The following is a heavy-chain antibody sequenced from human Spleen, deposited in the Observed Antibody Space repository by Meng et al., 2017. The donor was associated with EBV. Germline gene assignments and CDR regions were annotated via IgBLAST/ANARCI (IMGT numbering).Heavy chain of an antibody. J-gene: IGHJ4*02. D-gene: IGHD1-26*01. CDR1: VGTFGSYG. CDR3: ARGGRVVMHNFDL. Sequence: QVRLGECGGEVEKPGSSVRVSCRATVGTFGSYGMTWIRQAAGQGLGWMGGIIPMYGVLNSAQKFQDIVTITADKSTGVVYIELSSLTSADSAVYYGARGGRVVMHNFDLWGQGTLVTVSS. V-gene: IGHV1-69*17. CDR2: IIPMYGVL.